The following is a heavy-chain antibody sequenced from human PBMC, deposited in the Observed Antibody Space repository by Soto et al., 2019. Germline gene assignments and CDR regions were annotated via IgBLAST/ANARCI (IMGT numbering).Heavy chain of an antibody. V-gene: IGHV4-34*01. Sequence: QVQLQQWGAGLLKPSETLSLTCAVYGGSFSGYYWSWIRQPPGKGLEWIGEINHSGSTNYNPSLKSRVTIPVDTSKNQFSLKLSSVTAADTAVYYCARGGYYCSGGSCYSFWFDPWGQGTLVTVSS. CDR3: ARGGYYCSGGSCYSFWFDP. D-gene: IGHD2-15*01. J-gene: IGHJ5*02. CDR1: GGSFSGYY. CDR2: INHSGST.